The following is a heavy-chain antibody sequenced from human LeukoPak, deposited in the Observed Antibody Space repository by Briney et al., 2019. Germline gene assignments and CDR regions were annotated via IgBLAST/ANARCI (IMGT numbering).Heavy chain of an antibody. Sequence: SETLSLACTVSGGSISSYYWSWSRQPPGKGLEWIGYIYYSGSTNYNPSLKSRVTISVDTSKNQFSLKLSSVTAADTAVYYCARSHAYGDYVRWFDPWGQGTLVTVSS. CDR2: IYYSGST. D-gene: IGHD4-17*01. V-gene: IGHV4-59*01. CDR3: ARSHAYGDYVRWFDP. J-gene: IGHJ5*02. CDR1: GGSISSYY.